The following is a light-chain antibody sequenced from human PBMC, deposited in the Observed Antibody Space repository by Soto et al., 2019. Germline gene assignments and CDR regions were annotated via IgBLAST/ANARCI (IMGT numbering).Light chain of an antibody. CDR3: EDYSSSSGLT. CDR1: QSISSW. V-gene: IGKV1-5*03. Sequence: DIQMTQSPYTLSASVGDRVTITCRASQSISSWLAWYQQKPGKAPKLLIYQASSLKSGVPSRFSGSGSATEFTLTISSLEPYDCATYYCEDYSSSSGLTFGGGNKVDIK. CDR2: QAS. J-gene: IGKJ4*01.